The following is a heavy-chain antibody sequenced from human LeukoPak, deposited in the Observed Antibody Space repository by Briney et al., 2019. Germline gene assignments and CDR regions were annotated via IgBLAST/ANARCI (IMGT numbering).Heavy chain of an antibody. V-gene: IGHV5-51*01. CDR2: IYPGDSDT. Sequence: GESLKISCKGSGYSFTSYWIGWVRQMPGKGLEWMGIIYPGDSDTRYSPSFQGQVTISADKSISTAYLQWSSLKASDTAMYYCARSTIVRANNFLYYYYMDVWGKGTMVTVSS. J-gene: IGHJ6*03. CDR1: GYSFTSYW. D-gene: IGHD4-11*01. CDR3: ARSTIVRANNFLYYYYMDV.